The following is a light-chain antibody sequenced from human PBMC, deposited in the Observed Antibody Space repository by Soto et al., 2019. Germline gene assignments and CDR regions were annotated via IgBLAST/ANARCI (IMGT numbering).Light chain of an antibody. CDR2: AAS. CDR1: QGISNY. Sequence: DIQMTQSPSSLSASVGDRVTITCRASQGISNYLAWYQQKPGRVPTLLISAASTLQSGVPSRCSGSGSGSDFTITITSLQPEDVATYYCQRYYDGSTFGQGTKVEI. J-gene: IGKJ1*01. V-gene: IGKV1-27*01. CDR3: QRYYDGST.